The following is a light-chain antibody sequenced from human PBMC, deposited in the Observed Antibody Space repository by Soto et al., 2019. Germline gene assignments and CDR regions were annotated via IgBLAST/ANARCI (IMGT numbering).Light chain of an antibody. CDR1: QGIGSD. V-gene: IGKV1-9*01. CDR3: QRYDSLPPT. CDR2: GAS. Sequence: DIQLTQSPSFLSASVGDRVTITCRASQGIGSDLVWYQQKPVKAPKLLIYGASTLQGGVSSRFSGSGSGTHFTFTITSLQPEDVATYYCQRYDSLPPTFGQGTRLDIK. J-gene: IGKJ5*01.